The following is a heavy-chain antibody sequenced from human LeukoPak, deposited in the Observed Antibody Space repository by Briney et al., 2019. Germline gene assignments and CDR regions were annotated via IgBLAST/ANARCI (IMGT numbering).Heavy chain of an antibody. D-gene: IGHD2-15*01. CDR3: ARDTKGEGYYYMDV. V-gene: IGHV1-2*02. Sequence: ASVKVSCKASGYTFTGYYMHWVRQAPGQGLEWMGWINPNSGGTNYAQKLQGRVTMTTDTSTSTAYMELRSLRSDDTAVYYCARDTKGEGYYYMDVWGKGTTVTVSS. J-gene: IGHJ6*03. CDR2: INPNSGGT. CDR1: GYTFTGYY.